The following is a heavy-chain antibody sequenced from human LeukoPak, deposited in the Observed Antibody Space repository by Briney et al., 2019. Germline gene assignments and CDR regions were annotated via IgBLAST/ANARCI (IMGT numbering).Heavy chain of an antibody. Sequence: GGSLRLSCVASRFTLSSYWVTWVRQAPGKGLEWVANIRQDGSDKYYMDSVKGRFTISRDNAKNSVYLQMNSLRVEDTAVYYCARGIAAAGSYWGQGTLVTVSS. D-gene: IGHD6-13*01. J-gene: IGHJ4*02. CDR2: IRQDGSDK. CDR3: ARGIAAAGSY. V-gene: IGHV3-7*03. CDR1: RFTLSSYW.